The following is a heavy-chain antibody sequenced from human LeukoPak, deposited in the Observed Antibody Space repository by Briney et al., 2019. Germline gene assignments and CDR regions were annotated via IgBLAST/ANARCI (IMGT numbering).Heavy chain of an antibody. CDR1: GYSISSWFY. J-gene: IGHJ4*02. CDR2: IYHSGST. V-gene: IGHV4-38-2*02. Sequence: SGTLSPTLPVSGYSISSWFYWGWLREPPGKGLEWIGSIYHSGSTYYNPSLKSRVTISVDTSKNQFSLKLSSVTAADTAVYYCARGGVRAQESPVYWGQGTLVTVSS. D-gene: IGHD3-10*01. CDR3: ARGGVRAQESPVY.